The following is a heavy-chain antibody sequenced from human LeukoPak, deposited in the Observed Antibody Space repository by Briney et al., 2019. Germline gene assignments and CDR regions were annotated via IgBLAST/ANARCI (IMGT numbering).Heavy chain of an antibody. CDR3: AREEEMATNTDY. J-gene: IGHJ4*02. CDR2: INGDGSAT. CDR1: GFTFRRHW. D-gene: IGHD5-24*01. V-gene: IGHV3-74*01. Sequence: GGSLRLTCAASGFTFRRHWMHWVRQAPGKGLVWVSRINGDGSATYYADSVKGRFSISRDNPKNTLYLHMHSLRADDTAVYYCAREEEMATNTDYWGQGTLVTVSS.